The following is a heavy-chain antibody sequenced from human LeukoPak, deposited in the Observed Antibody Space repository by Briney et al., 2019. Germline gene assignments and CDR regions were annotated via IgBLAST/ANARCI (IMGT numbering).Heavy chain of an antibody. J-gene: IGHJ3*02. CDR3: ARGPVSDLAFDI. Sequence: SETLSLTCAVYGGSFSGYYWSWIRQPPGEGLEWIGEINHIGSTNYNPSLKSRVTISVDTSKNQFSLKLSSVTAADTAVYYCARGPVSDLAFDIWGQGTMVTVSS. CDR2: INHIGST. D-gene: IGHD1-14*01. V-gene: IGHV4-34*01. CDR1: GGSFSGYY.